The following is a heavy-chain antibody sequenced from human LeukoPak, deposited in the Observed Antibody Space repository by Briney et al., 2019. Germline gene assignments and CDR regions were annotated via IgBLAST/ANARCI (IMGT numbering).Heavy chain of an antibody. CDR2: IYYSGST. D-gene: IGHD3-10*01. Sequence: PSETLSLTCTVSGGSISSYYWSWIRQPPGKGLEWIGYIYYSGSTNYNPSLKSRVTISVDTSKNQFSLKLSSVTAADTAVYYCARVAGSAYYYGSGSYLGRGYYYGMDVWGQGTTVTVSS. J-gene: IGHJ6*02. CDR3: ARVAGSAYYYGSGSYLGRGYYYGMDV. CDR1: GGSISSYY. V-gene: IGHV4-59*01.